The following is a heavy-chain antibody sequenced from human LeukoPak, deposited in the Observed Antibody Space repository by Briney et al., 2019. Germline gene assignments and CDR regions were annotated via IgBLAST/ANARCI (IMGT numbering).Heavy chain of an antibody. J-gene: IGHJ6*04. D-gene: IGHD3-10*02. V-gene: IGHV3-48*04. CDR3: AELGITMIGGV. CDR1: GFTFSSYN. Sequence: GGSLRLSCAASGFTFSSYNMNWVRQAPGKGLEWVSYISSSGSTIYYADSVKGRFTISRDNAKNSLYLQMNSLRAEDTAVYYCAELGITMIGGVWGKGTRSPSPQ. CDR2: ISSSGSTI.